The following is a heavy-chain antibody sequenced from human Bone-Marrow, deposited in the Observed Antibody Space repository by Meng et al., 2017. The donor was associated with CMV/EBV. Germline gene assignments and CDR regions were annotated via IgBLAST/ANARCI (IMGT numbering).Heavy chain of an antibody. J-gene: IGHJ4*02. CDR2: MNPNSGNT. CDR1: GYTFTSYD. CDR3: AQGTPSHYFDY. V-gene: IGHV1-8*03. Sequence: ASVKVSCKASGYTFTSYDINWVRQATGQGLEWMGWMNPNSGNTGYAQKFQGRVTITRNTSISTAYMELSRLRSDDTAVYYCAQGTPSHYFDYWGQGTLVTVSS.